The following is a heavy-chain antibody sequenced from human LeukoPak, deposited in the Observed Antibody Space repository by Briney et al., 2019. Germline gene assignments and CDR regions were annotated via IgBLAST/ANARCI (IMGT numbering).Heavy chain of an antibody. Sequence: SDTLSITCTVSGGSISNNNYYWAWIRQPPGKGLECIGSIYYSGSPYYSPSLKSRVTISVDTSKNQFSLRLSSVTAADTAVYYCATWRTAKTGFDYWGQGTLVTVSS. V-gene: IGHV4-39*01. CDR1: GGSISNNNYY. CDR3: ATWRTAKTGFDY. D-gene: IGHD1-1*01. J-gene: IGHJ4*02. CDR2: IYYSGSP.